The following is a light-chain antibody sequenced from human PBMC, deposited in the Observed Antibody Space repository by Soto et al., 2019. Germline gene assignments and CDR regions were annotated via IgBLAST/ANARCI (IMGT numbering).Light chain of an antibody. CDR3: SSYISSRYV. Sequence: QSALTHPASVSGSPGQSITISCTGSSSDVGGYNYVSWYQHLPGNAPKLMIYEVSTRPSGVSNRFSGSKSGNTASLTISGLQAEDEADYYCSSYISSRYVFGTGTKLTVL. V-gene: IGLV2-14*01. CDR2: EVS. CDR1: SSDVGGYNY. J-gene: IGLJ1*01.